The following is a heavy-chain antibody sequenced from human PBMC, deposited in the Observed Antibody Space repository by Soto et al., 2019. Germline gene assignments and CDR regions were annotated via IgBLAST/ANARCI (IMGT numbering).Heavy chain of an antibody. CDR2: ITSDISDI. J-gene: IGHJ4*02. CDR3: ATTYCSDGYCFTSEY. Sequence: GGSLRLSCAASGITFRSYSMSWVRQAPGKGLEWVASITSDISDIYYEDSVKGRFTISRDNGENSLYLQMTGLGAEDTGVYYCATTYCSDGYCFTSEYWGQGVLVTVSS. V-gene: IGHV3-21*01. CDR1: GITFRSYS. D-gene: IGHD2-15*01.